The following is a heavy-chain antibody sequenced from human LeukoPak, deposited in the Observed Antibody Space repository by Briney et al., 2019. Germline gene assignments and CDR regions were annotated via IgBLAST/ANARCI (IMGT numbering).Heavy chain of an antibody. V-gene: IGHV1-46*01. Sequence: ASVKVSCKASGYTLTSYYMHWVQQTPGQGLEWMGIINPSGGSTNYAQKFQGRVTMTRGTSTSTVYMELSSLRSEDTAVYYCARGLPVAVAGTGTDYWGQGTLVTVSS. CDR2: INPSGGST. CDR1: GYTLTSYY. D-gene: IGHD6-19*01. CDR3: ARGLPVAVAGTGTDY. J-gene: IGHJ4*02.